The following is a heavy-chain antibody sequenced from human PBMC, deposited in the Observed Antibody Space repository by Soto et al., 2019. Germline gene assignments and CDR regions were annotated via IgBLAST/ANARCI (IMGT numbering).Heavy chain of an antibody. J-gene: IGHJ5*02. CDR2: INQYGTT. CDR3: ARGAHISGVTRCFDP. D-gene: IGHD1-20*01. CDR1: GESLSDHY. Sequence: QVQLQQWGAGLLKPSETLSLIRAVSGESLSDHYWSWIRQSPGKGLEWIGDINQYGTTNYNSSLKSRVTISADTSKNQFFLRLASVTAADTAIYYCARGAHISGVTRCFDPWGQGTLVTVSS. V-gene: IGHV4-34*01.